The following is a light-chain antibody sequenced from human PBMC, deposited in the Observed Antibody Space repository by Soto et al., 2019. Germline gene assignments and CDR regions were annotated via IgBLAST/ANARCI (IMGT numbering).Light chain of an antibody. Sequence: EIVMTQSPATLSVSPGETATLSCRASQSVGSAVAWYQHKPGQAPRLLIVAASIRATGVPGRFTGGGSGPEFTLTISSLQSETFAVYYCQQYKNWHPLTFGGGTTVEIK. CDR1: QSVGSA. J-gene: IGKJ4*01. V-gene: IGKV3-15*01. CDR2: AAS. CDR3: QQYKNWHPLT.